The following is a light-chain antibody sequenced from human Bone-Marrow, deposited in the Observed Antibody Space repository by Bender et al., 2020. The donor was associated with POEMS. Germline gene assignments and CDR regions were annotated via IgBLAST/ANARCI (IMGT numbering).Light chain of an antibody. CDR1: SNDVGGYKY. V-gene: IGLV2-14*01. CDR2: GVN. J-gene: IGLJ3*02. Sequence: QSALTQPASVSGSPGQSITISCTGTSNDVGGYKYVSWYQQHPGKAPKLMIYGVNNRPSGVPDRFSGSKSGTSASLAITGLQSDDEAIYFCVAWDASLNGWVFGGGTKLTVL. CDR3: VAWDASLNGWV.